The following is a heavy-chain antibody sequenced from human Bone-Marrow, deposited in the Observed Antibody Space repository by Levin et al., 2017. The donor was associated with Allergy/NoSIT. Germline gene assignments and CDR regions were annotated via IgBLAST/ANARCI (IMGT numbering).Heavy chain of an antibody. V-gene: IGHV1-69*13. CDR3: ARLFGYDTSGYYIYPFDN. D-gene: IGHD3-22*01. CDR2: LIPILGTP. Sequence: PLASVKVSCKASGSTFSSYAISWVRQAPGHGLEWMGTLIPILGTPKYSQKFQARVTITADESTSTAYMELSSLRSEDTAVYYCARLFGYDTSGYYIYPFDNWGQGTLVTVSS. J-gene: IGHJ4*02. CDR1: GSTFSSYA.